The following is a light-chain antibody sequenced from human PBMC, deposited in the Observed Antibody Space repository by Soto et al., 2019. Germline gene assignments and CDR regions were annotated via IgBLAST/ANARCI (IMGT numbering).Light chain of an antibody. CDR3: CSYANRNSVI. V-gene: IGLV2-23*01. CDR2: EDN. CDR1: SSDDGNYHL. Sequence: QSALTQPASVSGSPGQSITVSCTGTSSDDGNYHLVSWYQQDPGKAPKLIIYEDNKRPSGVSNRFSGSKSGNTASLTISGLQAEDEADYYCCSYANRNSVIFGGGTKLTVL. J-gene: IGLJ2*01.